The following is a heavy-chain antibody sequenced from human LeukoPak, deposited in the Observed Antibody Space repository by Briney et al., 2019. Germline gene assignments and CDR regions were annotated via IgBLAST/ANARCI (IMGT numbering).Heavy chain of an antibody. V-gene: IGHV3-23*01. D-gene: IGHD3-16*01. J-gene: IGHJ4*02. CDR1: GFTFRTYA. Sequence: GSLRLSCGASGFTFRTYAMSWVRQAPGKGLEWVSSVSGNGGSTYYADSVKGRFTISRDNSKNTLYLQMNSLRAEDTAVYYCAKEIGDYVWGSYSYYFDYWGQGTLVTVSS. CDR2: VSGNGGST. CDR3: AKEIGDYVWGSYSYYFDY.